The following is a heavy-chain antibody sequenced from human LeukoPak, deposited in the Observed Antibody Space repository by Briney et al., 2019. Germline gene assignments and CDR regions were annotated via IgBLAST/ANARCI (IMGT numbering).Heavy chain of an antibody. CDR1: GFTFSSYS. J-gene: IGHJ6*03. Sequence: GGSLRLSCAASGFTFSSYSTNWVRQAPGKGLEWVAVISYDGRINYYADSVKGRFTISRDNSKNTLYLQMNSLRAEDTAVYYCAKDGIPYYYYYMDVWGKGTTVTVSS. CDR2: ISYDGRIN. V-gene: IGHV3-30*18. CDR3: AKDGIPYYYYYMDV.